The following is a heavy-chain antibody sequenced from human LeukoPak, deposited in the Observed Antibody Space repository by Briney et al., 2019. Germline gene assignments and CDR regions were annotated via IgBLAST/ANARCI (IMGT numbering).Heavy chain of an antibody. CDR1: GYTFTSYY. Sequence: ASVKVSCKASGYTFTSYYMHWVRQAPGQGLEGMGIINPSGGSTSYAQKFQGRVTMTRDTSTSTVYMELSSLRSEDTAVYYCARDLGTRSEGQDAFDIWGQGTMVTVSS. D-gene: IGHD1-1*01. CDR2: INPSGGST. J-gene: IGHJ3*02. V-gene: IGHV1-46*01. CDR3: ARDLGTRSEGQDAFDI.